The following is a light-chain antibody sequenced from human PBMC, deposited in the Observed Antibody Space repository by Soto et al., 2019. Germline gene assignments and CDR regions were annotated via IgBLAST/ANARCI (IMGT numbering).Light chain of an antibody. CDR1: QGISSW. CDR2: AAS. Sequence: DIQMTQSPSSLSASVGDRVTITCRASQGISSWLAWYQQKPDKAPQSLIYAASSLQGGVPSRFSGSGSGTDFTLTISSLQPEDFATYYCQQYNTYPITFGQGTRLEIK. CDR3: QQYNTYPIT. J-gene: IGKJ5*01. V-gene: IGKV1D-16*01.